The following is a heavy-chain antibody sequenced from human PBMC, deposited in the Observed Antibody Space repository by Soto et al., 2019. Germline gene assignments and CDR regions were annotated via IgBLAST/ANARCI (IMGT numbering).Heavy chain of an antibody. CDR1: GFTFSSYA. CDR3: AKAHAATYYYDSSGYYYVPFDY. D-gene: IGHD3-22*01. Sequence: GGSLGLSCAASGFTFSSYAMSWVRQAPGKGLEWVSAISGSGGSTYYADSVKGRFTISRDNSKNTLYLQMNSLRAEDTAVYYCAKAHAATYYYDSSGYYYVPFDYWGQGTLVTVSS. V-gene: IGHV3-23*01. J-gene: IGHJ4*02. CDR2: ISGSGGST.